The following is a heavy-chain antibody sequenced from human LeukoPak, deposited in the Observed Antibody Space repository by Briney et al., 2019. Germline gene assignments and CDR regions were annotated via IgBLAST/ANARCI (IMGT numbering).Heavy chain of an antibody. Sequence: SETLSLTCTVSGGSMSNNYWSWIRQSPGKGLEWIGYIHYTGSATYNPSLKSRVTISVDTSNNHFSLKLRSVTAADTAVYYCAREGWSVDFWGQGTLVTVSS. J-gene: IGHJ4*02. CDR1: GGSMSNNY. CDR3: AREGWSVDF. D-gene: IGHD2-15*01. V-gene: IGHV4-59*12. CDR2: IHYTGSA.